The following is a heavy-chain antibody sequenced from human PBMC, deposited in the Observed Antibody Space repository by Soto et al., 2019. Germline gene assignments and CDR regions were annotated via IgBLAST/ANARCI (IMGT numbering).Heavy chain of an antibody. CDR1: GYTFTSYY. Sequence: ASVQVSCKASGYTFTSYYMHWVRQAPGQGLEWMGIINPSGGSTSYAQKFQGRVTMTRDTSTSTVYMELSSLRSEDTAVYYCARSGNYGSGSYSFDYWGQGTLVTVSS. CDR2: INPSGGST. D-gene: IGHD3-10*01. V-gene: IGHV1-46*03. J-gene: IGHJ4*02. CDR3: ARSGNYGSGSYSFDY.